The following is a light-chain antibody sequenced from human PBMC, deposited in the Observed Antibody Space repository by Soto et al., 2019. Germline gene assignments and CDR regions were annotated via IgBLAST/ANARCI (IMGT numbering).Light chain of an antibody. V-gene: IGKV1-5*01. J-gene: IGKJ5*01. CDR3: KQFNSYPIT. Sequence: DIQMTQSPSTLSASIGDRATITCRASESIRTWLAWYQHKPGKAPKLLIYEASSLQSGVPSRFSGSGSGTEFTLTISGLQPDDFAIYYRKQFNSYPITFGQGARLEIK. CDR2: EAS. CDR1: ESIRTW.